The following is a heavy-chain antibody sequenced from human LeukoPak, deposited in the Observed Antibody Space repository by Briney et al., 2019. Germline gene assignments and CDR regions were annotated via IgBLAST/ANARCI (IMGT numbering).Heavy chain of an antibody. V-gene: IGHV4-59*01. D-gene: IGHD6-6*01. CDR2: IYYSGST. CDR1: GGSISSYY. J-gene: IGHJ6*03. CDR3: ARVEQLAPWNYYYMDV. Sequence: SETLSLTCTVSGGSISSYYWSWIRQPPGKGLEWIGYIYYSGSTNYNPSLKSRVTISVDTSKNQFSLKLGSVTAADTAVYYCARVEQLAPWNYYYMDVWGKGTTVTVSS.